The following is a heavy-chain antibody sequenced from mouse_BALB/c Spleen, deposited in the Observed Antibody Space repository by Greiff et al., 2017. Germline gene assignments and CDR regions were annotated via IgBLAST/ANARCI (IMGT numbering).Heavy chain of an antibody. CDR2: INPSTGYT. J-gene: IGHJ2*01. CDR3: ARSYYGSSYYY. V-gene: IGHV1-7*01. D-gene: IGHD1-1*01. CDR1: GYTFTSYW. Sequence: QVHVKQSGAELAKPGASVKMSCKASGYTFTSYWMHWVKQRPGQGLEWIGYINPSTGYTEYNQKFKDKATLTADKSSSTAYMQLSSLTSEDSAVYYCARSYYGSSYYYWGQGTTLTVSS.